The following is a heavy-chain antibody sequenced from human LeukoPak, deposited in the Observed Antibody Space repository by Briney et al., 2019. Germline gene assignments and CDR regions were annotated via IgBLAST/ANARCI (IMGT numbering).Heavy chain of an antibody. CDR1: GGSITNYY. V-gene: IGHV4-59*08. CDR2: IYYSGST. CDR3: ARQLGPLHYFGH. Sequence: PSETLSLTCTVYGGSITNYYWSWIRQPPGKGLEWVGYIYYSGSTNYNPSLKSRVTISLDTSKNHFSLRLSSVTAADTAVYYCARQLGPLHYFGHWGQGTLVTASS. J-gene: IGHJ4*02.